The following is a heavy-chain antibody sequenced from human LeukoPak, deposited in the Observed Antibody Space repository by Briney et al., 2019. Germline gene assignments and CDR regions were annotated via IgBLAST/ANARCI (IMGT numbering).Heavy chain of an antibody. V-gene: IGHV1-18*01. CDR1: GYTFTSYG. Sequence: ASVKASCKASGYTFTSYGISWVRQAPGQGLEWMGWISAYNGNTKYAQKFQGRATMTTDTSTSTAYVELRSLRSDDTAVYYCARVISEGDAFDIWGQGRMVTVSS. D-gene: IGHD3-10*01. CDR3: ARVISEGDAFDI. J-gene: IGHJ3*02. CDR2: ISAYNGNT.